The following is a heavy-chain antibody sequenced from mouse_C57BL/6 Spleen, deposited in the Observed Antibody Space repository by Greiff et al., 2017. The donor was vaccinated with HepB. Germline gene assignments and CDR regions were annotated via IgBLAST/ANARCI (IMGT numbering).Heavy chain of an antibody. V-gene: IGHV1-82*01. D-gene: IGHD2-1*01. CDR3: AREGGYGNFDY. J-gene: IGHJ2*01. CDR1: GYAFSSSW. CDR2: IYPGDGDT. Sequence: QVQLQQSGPELVKPGASVKISCKASGYAFSSSWMNWVKQRPGKGLEWIGRIYPGDGDTNYNGKFKGKATLTADKSSSTAYMQLSSLTSEDSAVYFCAREGGYGNFDYWGQGTTLTVSS.